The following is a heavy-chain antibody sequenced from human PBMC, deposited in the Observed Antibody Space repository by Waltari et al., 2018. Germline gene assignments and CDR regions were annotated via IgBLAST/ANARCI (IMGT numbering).Heavy chain of an antibody. D-gene: IGHD3-16*02. Sequence: QVQLVQSGAEVKKPGSSVKVSCKASGGTFSSYAISWVRQPPGQGLEWMGGIIPIFGTANYAQKFQGRVTITTDESTSTAYMELSSLRSEDTAVYYCARRIMITFGGVIAQYYFDYWGQGTLVTVSS. CDR3: ARRIMITFGGVIAQYYFDY. CDR1: GGTFSSYA. J-gene: IGHJ4*02. V-gene: IGHV1-69*05. CDR2: IIPIFGTA.